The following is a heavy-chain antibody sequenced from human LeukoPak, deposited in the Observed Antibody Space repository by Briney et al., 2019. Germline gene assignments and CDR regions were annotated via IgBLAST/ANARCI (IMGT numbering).Heavy chain of an antibody. CDR1: GYTFTDFY. J-gene: IGHJ3*02. D-gene: IGHD5-12*01. V-gene: IGHV1-2*02. CDR2: VRPNNGAT. Sequence: ASVKVSCKASGYTFTDFYIHWVRHAPGQGLEWMGWVRPNNGATKYAEKFQGRVTMTRDTSTSTAHMELSSLRSDDTAEYYCARDLEASPGYERADALDIWGQGTMVTVSS. CDR3: ARDLEASPGYERADALDI.